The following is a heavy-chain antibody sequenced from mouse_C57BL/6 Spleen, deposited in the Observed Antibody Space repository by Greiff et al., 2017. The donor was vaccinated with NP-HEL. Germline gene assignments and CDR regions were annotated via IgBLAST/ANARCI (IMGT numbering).Heavy chain of an antibody. CDR2: IDPETGGT. CDR1: GYTFTDYE. D-gene: IGHD2-3*01. Sequence: QVQLQQSGAELVRPGASVTLSCKASGYTFTDYEMHWVKQTPVHGLEWIGAIDPETGGTAYNQKFKGKAILTSDKSSSTAYMELRSLTSEDSAVYYCTGLLRDFDYWGQGTTLTVSS. CDR3: TGLLRDFDY. V-gene: IGHV1-15*01. J-gene: IGHJ2*01.